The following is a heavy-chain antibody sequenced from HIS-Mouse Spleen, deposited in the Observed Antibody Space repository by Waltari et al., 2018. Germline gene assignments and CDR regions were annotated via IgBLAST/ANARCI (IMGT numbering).Heavy chain of an antibody. CDR2: IYYSGRT. V-gene: IGHV4-39*07. Sequence: QLQLQESGPGLVKPSETLSLTCTVSGGSISSSSNYWGWIRQPPGKGLEWIGSIYYSGRTYYNPSFKSRVTISVDTSKTQFSLKLSSVTAADTAVYYCAREIPYSSSWYDWYFDLWGRGTLVTVSS. CDR1: GGSISSSSNY. CDR3: AREIPYSSSWYDWYFDL. D-gene: IGHD6-13*01. J-gene: IGHJ2*01.